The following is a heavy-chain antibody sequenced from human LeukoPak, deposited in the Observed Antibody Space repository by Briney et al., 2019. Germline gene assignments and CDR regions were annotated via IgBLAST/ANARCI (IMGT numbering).Heavy chain of an antibody. CDR1: GFTLSSYS. CDR3: ALGYCSGGRCYHDAFDL. Sequence: GGSLRLSCAGSGFTLSSYSMNWVRQAPGEGLEWISYISKNGGITYYADSVKGRFTVSRDRASDSVYLQMNSPRVEDTAVYYCALGYCSGGRCYHDAFDLWGQGTAVAVSS. D-gene: IGHD2-15*01. V-gene: IGHV3-48*01. J-gene: IGHJ3*01. CDR2: ISKNGGIT.